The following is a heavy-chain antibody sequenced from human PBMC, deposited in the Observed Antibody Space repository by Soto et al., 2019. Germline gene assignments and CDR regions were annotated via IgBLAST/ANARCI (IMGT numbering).Heavy chain of an antibody. D-gene: IGHD3-3*01. CDR1: GYTFTSYA. J-gene: IGHJ5*02. CDR2: INAGNGNT. Sequence: ASVKVSCKASGYTFTSYAMHWVRQAPGQRLEWMGWINAGNGNTKYSQKFQGRVTITRDTSASTAYMELSSLRSEDTAVYYCARGYDQWEDGVVISSEYNWFDPWGQGTLVTVSS. V-gene: IGHV1-3*01. CDR3: ARGYDQWEDGVVISSEYNWFDP.